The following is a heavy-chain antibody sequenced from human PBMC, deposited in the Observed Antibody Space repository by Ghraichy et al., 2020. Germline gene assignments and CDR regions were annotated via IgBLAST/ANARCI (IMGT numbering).Heavy chain of an antibody. Sequence: SETLSLTCTVSGGSISSHYWSWIRQPPGKGLEWIGYVDYRGSTNYNPSLKSRVTISGDTSKNQFSLKLSSVTAADTAVYYCASHAPILRYGMDVWGPGTTXTXSS. V-gene: IGHV4-59*11. CDR3: ASHAPILRYGMDV. CDR2: VDYRGST. J-gene: IGHJ6*02. CDR1: GGSISSHY.